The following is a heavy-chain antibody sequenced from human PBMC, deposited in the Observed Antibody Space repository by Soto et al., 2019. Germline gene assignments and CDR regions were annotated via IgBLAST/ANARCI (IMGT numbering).Heavy chain of an antibody. CDR2: INPKSGGT. J-gene: IGHJ3*02. CDR3: ARLMHYSHSGGSSHSGFDM. Sequence: ASVKVSCKASGDTFTANYIHWVRQAPGQGFEWMGWINPKSGGTKYPQKFQGRVTMTRDTSLSTVYMTLTRLTSDDTAVYYCARLMHYSHSGGSSHSGFDMWGQGTLVTVSS. D-gene: IGHD2-21*01. CDR1: GDTFTANY. V-gene: IGHV1-2*02.